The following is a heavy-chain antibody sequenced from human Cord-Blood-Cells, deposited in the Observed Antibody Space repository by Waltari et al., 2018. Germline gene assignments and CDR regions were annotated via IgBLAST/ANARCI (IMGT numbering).Heavy chain of an antibody. Sequence: EVQLVESGGGLVQPGGSLRLSCAASGFTVSSNYMSWVRQAPGKGLEWVSVIYSGVSTYYADSVKGLFTISRHNSKNTLYLQMNSLGAEDTAVYYCARERGPRYFDLWGRGTLVTVSS. D-gene: IGHD3-10*01. CDR3: ARERGPRYFDL. CDR1: GFTVSSNY. CDR2: IYSGVST. J-gene: IGHJ2*01. V-gene: IGHV3-53*04.